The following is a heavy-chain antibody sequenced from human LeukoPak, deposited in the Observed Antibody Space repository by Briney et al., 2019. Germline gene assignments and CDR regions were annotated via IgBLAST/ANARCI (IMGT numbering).Heavy chain of an antibody. CDR1: GYSFTSYW. CDR2: IYPGDSDT. V-gene: IGHV5-51*01. J-gene: IGHJ4*02. Sequence: GESLKISCKGSGYSFTSYWIGWVRQMPGKGLEWMGIIYPGDSDTRYSPSFQGQVTISADKSISTAYLQWSSLKASDTAMYYCARAGYSSSWYPIGGLRSHFDYWGQGTLVTVSS. CDR3: ARAGYSSSWYPIGGLRSHFDY. D-gene: IGHD6-13*01.